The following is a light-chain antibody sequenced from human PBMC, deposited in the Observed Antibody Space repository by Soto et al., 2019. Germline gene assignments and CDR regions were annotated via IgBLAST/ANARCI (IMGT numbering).Light chain of an antibody. V-gene: IGLV1-40*01. CDR3: AAWDDNLKGWV. CDR1: SSNIGAGYD. J-gene: IGLJ3*02. Sequence: QSVLTQPPSVSGAPGQRVTISCTGSSSNIGAGYDVHWYQQLPGTSPKLLIYSNSNRPSGVPDRFSGSKSGTSASLAISGLQSEDEADYYCAAWDDNLKGWVFGGGTKLTVL. CDR2: SNS.